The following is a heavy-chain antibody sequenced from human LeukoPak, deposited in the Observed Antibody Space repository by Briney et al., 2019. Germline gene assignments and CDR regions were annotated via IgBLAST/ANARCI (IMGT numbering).Heavy chain of an antibody. CDR2: IYSSGTT. D-gene: IGHD1-26*01. CDR1: GDSVSSYY. Sequence: SETLSLTCTVSGDSVSSYYWTWIRQPAGKGLEWIGRIYSSGTTHYNPSLKSRVTMSVDTSKNQFTLKLSSVTAADTAVYYCAREGSSRPFDYWAREPWSPSPQ. CDR3: AREGSSRPFDY. V-gene: IGHV4-4*07. J-gene: IGHJ4*02.